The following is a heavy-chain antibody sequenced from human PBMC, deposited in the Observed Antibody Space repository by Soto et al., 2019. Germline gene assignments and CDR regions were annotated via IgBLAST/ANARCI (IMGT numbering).Heavy chain of an antibody. CDR2: INHTGGT. CDR3: ATRITVFGLLIPPFDP. D-gene: IGHD3-3*01. V-gene: IGHV4-34*01. Sequence: SETLSPAWAGDGEECSCRWWQCIRQTPGKGLEWIGEINHTGGTHYNPSLKSRVTMSVDTSKNQFSLRLSSVTAADTAIYYCATRITVFGLLIPPFDPWGQGTQVTVSS. CDR1: GEECSCRW. J-gene: IGHJ5*02.